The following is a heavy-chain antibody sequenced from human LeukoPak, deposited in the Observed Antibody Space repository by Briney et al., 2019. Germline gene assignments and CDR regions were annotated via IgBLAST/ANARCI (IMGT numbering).Heavy chain of an antibody. CDR1: GFTFSSYS. J-gene: IGHJ4*02. CDR3: ARDDYCSSSTSCYTPPFDY. D-gene: IGHD2-2*02. CDR2: ISSSSSYI. Sequence: GGSLRLSCAASGFTFSSYSMNWVRQAPGKGLEWVSSISSSSSYIYYADSVKGRFTISRDNAKNSLYLQMNSLRAEDTAVYYCARDDYCSSSTSCYTPPFDYWGQGTLVTVSS. V-gene: IGHV3-21*01.